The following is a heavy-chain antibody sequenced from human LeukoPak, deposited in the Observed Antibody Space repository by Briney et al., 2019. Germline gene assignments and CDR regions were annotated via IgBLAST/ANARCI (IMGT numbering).Heavy chain of an antibody. D-gene: IGHD6-19*01. Sequence: ASVKVSCKASGYTFNTYGITWVRQAPGQGLEWIGWINTYNGNTNYAQKLQGRVTMTTDTSTSTADMELRSLRSDDTAVYYCARDPHEFSSGWSHFEYWGQGTLVTVSS. CDR3: ARDPHEFSSGWSHFEY. CDR2: INTYNGNT. V-gene: IGHV1-18*01. CDR1: GYTFNTYG. J-gene: IGHJ4*02.